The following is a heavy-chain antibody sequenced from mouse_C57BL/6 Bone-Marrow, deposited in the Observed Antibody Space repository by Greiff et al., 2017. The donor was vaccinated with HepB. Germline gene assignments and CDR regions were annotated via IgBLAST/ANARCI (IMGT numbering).Heavy chain of an antibody. Sequence: EVQRVESGEGLVKPGGSLKLSCAASGFTFSSYAMSWVRQTPEKRLEWVAYISSGGDYIYYADTVKGRFTISRDNARNTLYLQMSSLKSEDTAMYYCTRDPYYSNYDYWGQGTTFTVSS. D-gene: IGHD2-5*01. CDR2: ISSGGDYI. CDR1: GFTFSSYA. V-gene: IGHV5-9-1*02. CDR3: TRDPYYSNYDY. J-gene: IGHJ2*01.